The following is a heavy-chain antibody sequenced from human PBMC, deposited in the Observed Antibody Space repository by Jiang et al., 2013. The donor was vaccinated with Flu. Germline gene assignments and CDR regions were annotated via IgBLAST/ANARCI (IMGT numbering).Heavy chain of an antibody. J-gene: IGHJ6*02. CDR1: GFTFSSYA. CDR2: ISGSGGST. Sequence: VQLLESGGGLVQPGGSLRLSCAASGFTFSSYAMSWVRQAPGKGLEWVSAISGSGGSTYYADSVKGRFTISRDNSKNTLYLQMNSLRAEDTAVYYCAKEGGYDILTGYRNNYGMDVWGQGTTVTVSS. D-gene: IGHD3-9*01. CDR3: AKEGGYDILTGYRNNYGMDV. V-gene: IGHV3-23*01.